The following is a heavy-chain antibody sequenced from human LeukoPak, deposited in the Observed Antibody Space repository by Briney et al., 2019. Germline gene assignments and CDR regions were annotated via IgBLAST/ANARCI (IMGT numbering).Heavy chain of an antibody. Sequence: AASVKVSCKASGGTFSSYAISWVRQAPGQGLEWMGGIIPIFGTANYAQKFQGRVTITADKSTSTAYMELSSLRSEDTAVYYCAGSSGYYYGRIKSPFDHWGQGTLVTVSS. CDR1: GGTFSSYA. CDR2: IIPIFGTA. J-gene: IGHJ4*02. CDR3: AGSSGYYYGRIKSPFDH. D-gene: IGHD3-22*01. V-gene: IGHV1-69*06.